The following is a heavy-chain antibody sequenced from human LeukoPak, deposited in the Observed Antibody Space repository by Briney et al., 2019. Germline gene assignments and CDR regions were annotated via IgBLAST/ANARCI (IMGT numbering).Heavy chain of an antibody. D-gene: IGHD3-22*01. V-gene: IGHV3-20*04. Sequence: GGSLRLSCAASGFTFDDYGMSWVRQAPGKGLEWVSGFNWNGGSTGYADSVKGRFTISGDNAKNSLYLQMNSLRAEDTALYYCARGAAYYYDSSGYYLFDYWGQGTLVTVSS. CDR1: GFTFDDYG. J-gene: IGHJ4*02. CDR3: ARGAAYYYDSSGYYLFDY. CDR2: FNWNGGST.